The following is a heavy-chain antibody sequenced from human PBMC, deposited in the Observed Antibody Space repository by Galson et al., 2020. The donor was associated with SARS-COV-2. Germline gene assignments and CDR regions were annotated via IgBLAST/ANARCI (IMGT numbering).Heavy chain of an antibody. CDR1: GYTFTSYD. D-gene: IGHD1-1*01. Sequence: ASVKVSCKASGYTFTSYDINWVRQATGQGLEWMGWMNPNSGNTGYAQKFQGRVTMTRNTSISTAYMELSSLRSEDTAVYYCARGTRRKSLLQLYYFDYWGQGTLVTVSS. V-gene: IGHV1-8*01. CDR3: ARGTRRKSLLQLYYFDY. J-gene: IGHJ4*02. CDR2: MNPNSGNT.